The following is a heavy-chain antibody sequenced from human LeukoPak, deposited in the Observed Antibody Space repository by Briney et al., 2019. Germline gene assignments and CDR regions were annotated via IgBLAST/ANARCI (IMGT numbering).Heavy chain of an antibody. Sequence: PGRSLRLSCAASGFTFSSYWMSWVRQAPGKGLEWVANIKQDGSEKYYVDSVKGRFTISRDSAKNSLFLQMNSLRAEDTAVYYCARGYYDSSGSPFDYWGQGTLVTVSS. D-gene: IGHD3-22*01. CDR1: GFTFSSYW. CDR3: ARGYYDSSGSPFDY. V-gene: IGHV3-7*01. J-gene: IGHJ4*02. CDR2: IKQDGSEK.